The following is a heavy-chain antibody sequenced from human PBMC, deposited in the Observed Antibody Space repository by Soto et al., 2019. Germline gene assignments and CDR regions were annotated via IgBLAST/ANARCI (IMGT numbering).Heavy chain of an antibody. J-gene: IGHJ4*02. V-gene: IGHV3-23*01. CDR1: GITFSSHA. CDR3: AKHSASGGGFDY. CDR2: LISSGSST. Sequence: EVQLLESGGGLVQPGGSLRLSCAASGITFSSHAMTWVRQSPGRGLEWVSLISSGSSTYYADSVKGPFSISRDNSKSTLFLQMNSLRAEDTAIYYCAKHSASGGGFDYWGQGTLVTVSS. D-gene: IGHD3-10*01.